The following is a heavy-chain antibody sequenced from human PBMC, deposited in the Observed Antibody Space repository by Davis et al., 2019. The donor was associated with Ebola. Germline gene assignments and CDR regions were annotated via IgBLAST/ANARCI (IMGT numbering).Heavy chain of an antibody. Sequence: MPSETLSLTCAVSGGSISSSNWWSWVRQPPGKGLEWIGEIYHSGSTNYNPSLKSRVTISVDTSKNQFSLKLSSVTAADTAVYYCARAEQQLDPFDYWGQGTLVTVSS. CDR3: ARAEQQLDPFDY. V-gene: IGHV4-4*02. D-gene: IGHD6-13*01. J-gene: IGHJ4*02. CDR1: GGSISSSNW. CDR2: IYHSGST.